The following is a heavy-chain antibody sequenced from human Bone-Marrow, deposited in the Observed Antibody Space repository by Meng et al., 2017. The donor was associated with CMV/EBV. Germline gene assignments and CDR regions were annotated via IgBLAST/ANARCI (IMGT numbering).Heavy chain of an antibody. V-gene: IGHV3-13*01. Sequence: GESLKISCAASGFTFNTYDMHWVRQTTGEGLEWVSAIGTTDDTYYPASVKGRFTISRDNAKNSLYLQMNSLRAGDTAVYYCARGGSNNLIDYWGQGTLVTVSS. J-gene: IGHJ4*02. CDR2: IGTTDDT. D-gene: IGHD1-1*01. CDR3: ARGGSNNLIDY. CDR1: GFTFNTYD.